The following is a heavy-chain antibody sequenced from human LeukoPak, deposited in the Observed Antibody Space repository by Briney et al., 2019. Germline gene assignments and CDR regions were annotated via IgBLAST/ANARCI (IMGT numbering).Heavy chain of an antibody. CDR2: IYYSGST. Sequence: SKTLSLTCTVSGGSISSSSYYWGWIRQPPGTGLEWIGSIYYSGSTNYNPSLKSRVTISVDTSKDQFTLQLNSVTAADTAVYYCVRHDGRGGATMGAFNSWGQGSLVTVSS. CDR1: GGSISSSSYY. D-gene: IGHD4/OR15-4a*01. V-gene: IGHV4-39*01. J-gene: IGHJ5*01. CDR3: VRHDGRGGATMGAFNS.